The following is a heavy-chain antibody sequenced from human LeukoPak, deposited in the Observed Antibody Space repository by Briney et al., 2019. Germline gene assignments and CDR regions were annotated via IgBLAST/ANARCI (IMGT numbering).Heavy chain of an antibody. CDR3: ARESAYYYDSSGLYHWFDP. J-gene: IGHJ5*02. Sequence: ASVKVSCKASGYTFTTYGISWVRQAPGQGLEWMGWISVYNGNTNYAQKLQGRVTMTTDTSTSTAYMELRSLRSDDTAVYYSARESAYYYDSSGLYHWFDPWGQGTLVTVSS. CDR2: ISVYNGNT. CDR1: GYTFTTYG. D-gene: IGHD3-22*01. V-gene: IGHV1-18*01.